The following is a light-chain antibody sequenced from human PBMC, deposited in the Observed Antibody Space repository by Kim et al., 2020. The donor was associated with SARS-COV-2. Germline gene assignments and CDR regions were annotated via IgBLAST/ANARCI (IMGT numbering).Light chain of an antibody. J-gene: IGLJ2*01. CDR3: QAWDTSVV. V-gene: IGLV3-1*01. CDR2: QDY. Sequence: PVLLIYQDYRRPSGIPDRFSGANSGNTATLTISGTQPMDEADYYCQAWDTSVVFGGGTQLTVL.